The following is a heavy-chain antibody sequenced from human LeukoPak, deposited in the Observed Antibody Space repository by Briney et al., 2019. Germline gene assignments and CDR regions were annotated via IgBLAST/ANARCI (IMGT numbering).Heavy chain of an antibody. V-gene: IGHV1-69*02. CDR1: GGTFSSYT. D-gene: IGHD1-26*01. CDR2: IIPILGIA. Sequence: EASVKVSCKASGGTFSSYTISWVRQAHGQGLEWMGRIIPILGIANYAQKFQGRVTITADKSTSTAYMELSSLRSEDTAVYYYARVGPGIVGATNYWGQGTLVTVSS. CDR3: ARVGPGIVGATNY. J-gene: IGHJ4*02.